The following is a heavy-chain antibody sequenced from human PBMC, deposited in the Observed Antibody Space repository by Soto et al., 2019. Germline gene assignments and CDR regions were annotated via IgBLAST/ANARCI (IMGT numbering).Heavy chain of an antibody. V-gene: IGHV4-38-2*02. Sequence: SETLSLTCAVSSFSISSGYYWGWVRQPPGKGLEWIGSIYHSGTTNYSPSLKSRVTISIDTSKNQFSLKLSSVTAADTAVYYCAREAHYDFWSGYYPDAFDIWGQGTMVTVSS. CDR1: SFSISSGYY. D-gene: IGHD3-3*01. J-gene: IGHJ3*02. CDR3: AREAHYDFWSGYYPDAFDI. CDR2: IYHSGTT.